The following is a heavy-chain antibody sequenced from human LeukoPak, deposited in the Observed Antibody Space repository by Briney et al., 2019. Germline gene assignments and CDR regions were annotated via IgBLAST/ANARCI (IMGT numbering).Heavy chain of an antibody. CDR3: ARGLTYSSSWYGY. Sequence: SETLSLTCAVYGGSFSGYYWSWIRQPPGKGLEWIGEINHSRSTNYNPSLKSRVTISVDTSKNQFSLKLSSVTAADTAVYYCARGLTYSSSWYGYWGQGTLVTVSS. CDR1: GGSFSGYY. D-gene: IGHD6-13*01. J-gene: IGHJ4*02. CDR2: INHSRST. V-gene: IGHV4-34*01.